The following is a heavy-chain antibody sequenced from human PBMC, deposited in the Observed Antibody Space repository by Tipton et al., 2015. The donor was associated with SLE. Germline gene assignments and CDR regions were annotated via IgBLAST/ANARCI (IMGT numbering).Heavy chain of an antibody. J-gene: IGHJ4*02. CDR2: IHVTGTS. V-gene: IGHV4-61*02. CDR3: AGDSTNFDY. Sequence: TLSLTCTVSGDSVSNEFYSWGWVRQPAGKGLEWIGRIHVTGTSTYNPSLKSRVTLSLDTSKNQFSLNLNSVTAADTAVYYCAGDSTNFDYWGQGTLITVSS. CDR1: GDSVSNEFYS.